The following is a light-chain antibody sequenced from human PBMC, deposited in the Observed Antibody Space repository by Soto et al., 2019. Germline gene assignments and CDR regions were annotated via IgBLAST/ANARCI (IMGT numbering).Light chain of an antibody. CDR3: QQDGSSPET. CDR1: QSVSSSY. J-gene: IGKJ5*01. V-gene: IGKV3-20*01. Sequence: IVLTQSPGTLSLSPGERATLSCRASQSVSSSYLAWYQQKPGQAPRLLIYGASSRATGIPDRFSGSGSGTDFTLTISRLEPEDFAVYYCQQDGSSPETFGQGTRLEI. CDR2: GAS.